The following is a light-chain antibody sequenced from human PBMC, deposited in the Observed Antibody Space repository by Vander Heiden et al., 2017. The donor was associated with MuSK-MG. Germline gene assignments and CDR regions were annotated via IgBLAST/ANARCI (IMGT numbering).Light chain of an antibody. V-gene: IGKV1-39*01. CDR2: AAS. CDR1: QIITSY. Sequence: DIQMTQSPSSLSASVGDRGTITSRASQIITSYLNRFQQQPGNAPKLLICAASSLQIGVPSRFSGSGSGTDFMLTISSLQPEDFATYYWRQSDSTPGTFGQGTKVEIK. CDR3: RQSDSTPGT. J-gene: IGKJ1*01.